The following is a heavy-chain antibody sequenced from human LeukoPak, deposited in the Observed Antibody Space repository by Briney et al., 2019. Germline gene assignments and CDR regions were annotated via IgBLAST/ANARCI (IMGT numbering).Heavy chain of an antibody. D-gene: IGHD3-3*01. CDR2: INHSGST. Sequence: SETLSLTCAVYGGSFSGYYWCWIRQPPGKGLEWMGEINHSGSTNYNPSLKSRVTISVDTSKNQFSLKLSSVTAADTAVYYCARGGTSDFCSGYYNWFDPWGQGTLVTVSS. CDR1: GGSFSGYY. V-gene: IGHV4-34*01. CDR3: ARGGTSDFCSGYYNWFDP. J-gene: IGHJ5*02.